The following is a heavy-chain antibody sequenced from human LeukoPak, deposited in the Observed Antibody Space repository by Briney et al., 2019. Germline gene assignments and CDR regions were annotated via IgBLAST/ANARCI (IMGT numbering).Heavy chain of an antibody. CDR1: GGSMDNFY. CDR3: ARGGELLNY. Sequence: SETLSLTCTVSGGSMDNFYWTWIRQPAGKGLEWIGRIYTSGSTSYSPSLKSRVTISLDTSKNQFSLRLSSVTAADTAVYYCARGGELLNYLGQGTLVTVSS. D-gene: IGHD1-7*01. V-gene: IGHV4-4*07. J-gene: IGHJ4*02. CDR2: IYTSGST.